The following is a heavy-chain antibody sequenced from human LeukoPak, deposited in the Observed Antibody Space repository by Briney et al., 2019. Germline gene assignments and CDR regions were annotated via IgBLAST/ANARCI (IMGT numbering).Heavy chain of an antibody. CDR1: GFTFDDYS. V-gene: IGHV3-43*01. CDR2: LSWDGGSE. J-gene: IGHJ4*02. D-gene: IGHD4-23*01. CDR3: ARDRGGNTAGFDS. Sequence: GGSLRLSCAASGFTFDDYSMHWVCHRPGKGLEWVSLLSWDGGSEYYADSVRGRFTISRDNRRGSLFLQMKSLKTEDSALYFCARDRGGNTAGFDSWGQGTLVTVSS.